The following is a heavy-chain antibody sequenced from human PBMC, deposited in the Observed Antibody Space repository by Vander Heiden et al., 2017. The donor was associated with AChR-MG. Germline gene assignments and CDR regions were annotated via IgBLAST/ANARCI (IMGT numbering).Heavy chain of an antibody. V-gene: IGHV3-48*03. D-gene: IGHD3-10*01. CDR1: GFTFSSYE. J-gene: IGHJ6*02. CDR2: ISSSGSTI. CDR3: ARVGDYYGSGSGYYSYNGMDV. Sequence: EVQLVEPPGGLVQPGGSLRLSCAASGFTFSSYEMNWVRQAPGKGLEWVSYISSSGSTIYYAASVKGRFTISRDNAKNSLYLQMNSLRAEDTAVYFCARVGDYYGSGSGYYSYNGMDVWGQGTTVTVSS.